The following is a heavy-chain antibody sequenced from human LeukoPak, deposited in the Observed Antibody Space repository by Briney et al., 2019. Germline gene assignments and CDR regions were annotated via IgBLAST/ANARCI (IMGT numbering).Heavy chain of an antibody. CDR1: GGSFSGHY. D-gene: IGHD2-2*01. J-gene: IGHJ4*02. Sequence: KSSETLSLTCAVYGGSFSGHYWSWIRQPPGKGLEWIGEINHSGSTNYNPSLTSRVTISVDTSKNQFSLKLSSVTAADTAVYYCARGLRECSSTSCYYFDYWGQGTLVTVSS. CDR3: ARGLRECSSTSCYYFDY. V-gene: IGHV4-34*01. CDR2: INHSGST.